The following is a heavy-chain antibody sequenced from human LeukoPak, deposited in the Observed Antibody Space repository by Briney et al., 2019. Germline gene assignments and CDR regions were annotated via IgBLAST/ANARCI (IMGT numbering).Heavy chain of an antibody. Sequence: ASVKVSCKASGYTFTGYYMHWVRQAPGQGLEWMGWINPNSGGTNYAQKFQGRVTMTRDTSISTAYMELSRLRSDDTAVYYCARDLVRGVMGYYGVDVWGQGTTVTVSS. CDR1: GYTFTGYY. CDR2: INPNSGGT. V-gene: IGHV1-2*02. CDR3: ARDLVRGVMGYYGVDV. D-gene: IGHD3-10*01. J-gene: IGHJ6*02.